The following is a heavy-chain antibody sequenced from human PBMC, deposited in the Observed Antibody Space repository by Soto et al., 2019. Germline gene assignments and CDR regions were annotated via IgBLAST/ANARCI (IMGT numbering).Heavy chain of an antibody. Sequence: EVQLLESGGGLVQPGGSLRLSCAASGFTFSSYAMSWVRQAPGKGLEWVSAISGSGGSTYYADSVKGRFTISRDNSKNTMYMQMNSLRAEDTAGYYYAKSWVGGYSWGSYRGFDYWGQGTLVTVSS. CDR3: AKSWVGGYSWGSYRGFDY. D-gene: IGHD3-16*02. CDR2: ISGSGGST. V-gene: IGHV3-23*01. J-gene: IGHJ4*02. CDR1: GFTFSSYA.